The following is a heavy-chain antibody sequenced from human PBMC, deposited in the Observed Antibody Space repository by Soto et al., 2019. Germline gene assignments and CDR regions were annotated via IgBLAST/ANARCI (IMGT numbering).Heavy chain of an antibody. CDR3: AKRQGRLPAAIDY. D-gene: IGHD2-2*01. CDR1: GFTFNNYG. J-gene: IGHJ4*02. Sequence: GGSLRLSCAASGFTFNNYGMHWVRQAPGKGLEWVAVISYDGSDKYYADSVKGRFTISRDNSKNTLYLQMNSLRAEDTAVYYCAKRQGRLPAAIDYWGQGTLVTVSS. CDR2: ISYDGSDK. V-gene: IGHV3-30*18.